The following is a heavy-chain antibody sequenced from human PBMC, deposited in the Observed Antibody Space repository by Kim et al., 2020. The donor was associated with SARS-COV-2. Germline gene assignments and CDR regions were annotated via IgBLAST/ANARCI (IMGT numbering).Heavy chain of an antibody. CDR2: ISYDGSNK. CDR1: GFTFSSHG. D-gene: IGHD3-3*01. V-gene: IGHV3-30*18. Sequence: GGSLRLSCAASGFTFSSHGMHWVRQAPGKGLEWVAIISYDGSNKYYADSVKGRFTISRDNSKNTLYLQMDSLRAEDTAVYYCAKGTLREWGAFDIWGQGTMVTVSS. CDR3: AKGTLREWGAFDI. J-gene: IGHJ3*02.